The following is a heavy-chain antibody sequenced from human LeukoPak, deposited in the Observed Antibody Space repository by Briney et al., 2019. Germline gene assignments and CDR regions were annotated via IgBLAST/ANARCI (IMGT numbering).Heavy chain of an antibody. CDR2: ISGDGGST. D-gene: IGHD4-17*01. V-gene: IGHV3-43*02. CDR1: GFTFDDYA. CDR3: TKHADYGDYVGWFDP. J-gene: IGHJ5*02. Sequence: GGSLRLSCAASGFTFDDYAMHWVRQAPGKGPEWVSLISGDGGSTYYADSVKGRFTISRDNSKNSLDLQMNSLRTEDTALYYCTKHADYGDYVGWFDPWGQGTLVTVSS.